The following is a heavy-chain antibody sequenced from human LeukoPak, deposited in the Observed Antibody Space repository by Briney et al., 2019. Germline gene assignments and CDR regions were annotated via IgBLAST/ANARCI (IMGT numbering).Heavy chain of an antibody. CDR3: AREGPYCSSTSCYVDY. J-gene: IGHJ4*02. CDR1: GFTFSSYS. Sequence: PGGSLRLSCAASGFTFSSYSMNWVRQAPGKGLEWVSSISSSSSYIYYADSVKGRFTISRDNAKNSLYLQMNSLRAEDTAVYYCAREGPYCSSTSCYVDYWGQGTLVTVSS. CDR2: ISSSSSYI. D-gene: IGHD2-2*01. V-gene: IGHV3-21*01.